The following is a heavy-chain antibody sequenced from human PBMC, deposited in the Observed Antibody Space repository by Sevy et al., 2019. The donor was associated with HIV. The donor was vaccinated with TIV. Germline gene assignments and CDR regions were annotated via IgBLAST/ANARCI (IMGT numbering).Heavy chain of an antibody. CDR1: GFSFSDYH. CDR3: AKHYIHDIADGWYFDL. J-gene: IGHJ2*01. D-gene: IGHD6-13*01. Sequence: GGSLRLSCVTSGFSFSDYHMSWIRLAPGKGLEGKGLEWVSTISGGGGGTYYADSVRGRFTISRDNSKNTLYLQVNSLRVEDTAVYYCAKHYIHDIADGWYFDLWGRGTLVTVSS. V-gene: IGHV3-23*01. CDR2: ISGGGGGT.